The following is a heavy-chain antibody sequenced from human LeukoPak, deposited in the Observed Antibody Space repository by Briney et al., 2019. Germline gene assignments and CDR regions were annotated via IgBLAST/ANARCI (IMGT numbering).Heavy chain of an antibody. Sequence: SETLSLTCAVYGGSFSGYYWSWIRQPPGKGLEWIGEINHSGSTNYNPSLKSRVTISVDTSKNQFSLKLSSVTAADTAVYYCARRSGTLEMGYWFDPWGQGTLVTVSS. CDR1: GGSFSGYY. D-gene: IGHD5-24*01. CDR2: INHSGST. V-gene: IGHV4-34*01. J-gene: IGHJ5*02. CDR3: ARRSGTLEMGYWFDP.